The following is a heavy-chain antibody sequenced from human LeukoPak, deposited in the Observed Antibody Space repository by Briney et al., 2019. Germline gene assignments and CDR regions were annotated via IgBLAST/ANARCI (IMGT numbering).Heavy chain of an antibody. V-gene: IGHV3-30-3*01. D-gene: IGHD3-22*01. CDR2: ISYDGSNK. Sequence: PGRSLRLSCAASGCTFSSYAMHWVRQAPGKGLEWVAVISYDGSNKYYADSVKGRFTISRDNSKDTLYLQMNSLRAEDTAVYYCARALQGYMTVVVTLDYWGQGTLVTVSS. CDR3: ARALQGYMTVVVTLDY. CDR1: GCTFSSYA. J-gene: IGHJ4*02.